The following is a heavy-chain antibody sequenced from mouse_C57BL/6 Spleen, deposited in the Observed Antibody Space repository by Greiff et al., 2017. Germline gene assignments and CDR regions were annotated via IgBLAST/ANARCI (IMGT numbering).Heavy chain of an antibody. CDR3: AGALYSNPYYYAMDY. Sequence: QVQLKQPGAELVKPGASVKMSCKASGYTFTSYWITWVKQRPGQGLEWIGDIYPGSGSTNYNEKFKSKATLTVDTSSSTAYMQLSSLTSEDSAVYYCAGALYSNPYYYAMDYWGQGTSVTVSS. V-gene: IGHV1-55*01. CDR1: GYTFTSYW. J-gene: IGHJ4*01. CDR2: IYPGSGST. D-gene: IGHD2-5*01.